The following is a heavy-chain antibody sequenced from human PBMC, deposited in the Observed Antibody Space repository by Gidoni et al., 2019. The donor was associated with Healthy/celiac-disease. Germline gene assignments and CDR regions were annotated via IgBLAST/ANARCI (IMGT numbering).Heavy chain of an antibody. CDR1: GYSFLSYC. D-gene: IGHD2-15*01. CDR2: IYPGDSDT. J-gene: IGHJ6*02. V-gene: IGHV5-51*01. Sequence: VQLVQSGAEAKQPGYSLKISCKGSGYSFLSYCTRWVRQMPGKGLEWMGIIYPGDSDTRYSPSFQGQVTISADKSISTAYLQWSSMKASDTAMYYCARWDCSGGSCYHYYYYGMDVWGQGTTVTVSS. CDR3: ARWDCSGGSCYHYYYYGMDV.